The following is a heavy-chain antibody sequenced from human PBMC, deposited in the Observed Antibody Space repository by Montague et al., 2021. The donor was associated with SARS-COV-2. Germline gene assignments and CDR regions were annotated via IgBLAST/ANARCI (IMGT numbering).Heavy chain of an antibody. V-gene: IGHV4-61*02. Sequence: TLSLTCTVSGGSISSGSYYWSWIRQPAGKGLDWIGRIYTSGSTNYNPSLKSRVTISVDTSKNQFSLKLSSVTAADTAVYDCARDLAPSYCSGRYNNPIDAFDIWGQGTMVTVSS. CDR1: GGSISSGSYY. J-gene: IGHJ3*02. D-gene: IGHD3-10*01. CDR2: IYTSGST. CDR3: ARDLAPSYCSGRYNNPIDAFDI.